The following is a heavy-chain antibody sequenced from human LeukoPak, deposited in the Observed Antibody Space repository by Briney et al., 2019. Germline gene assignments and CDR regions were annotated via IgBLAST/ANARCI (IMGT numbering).Heavy chain of an antibody. CDR2: IYYSGST. Sequence: SETLSLTCTVSGGSISSYYWSWIRQPPGKGLGWIGYIYYSGSTNYNPSLKSRVTITVDTSKSQFSLKLSSVTAADTAVYYCARDGDPGNWFDPWGQGTLVTVSS. CDR1: GGSISSYY. D-gene: IGHD7-27*01. J-gene: IGHJ5*02. CDR3: ARDGDPGNWFDP. V-gene: IGHV4-59*01.